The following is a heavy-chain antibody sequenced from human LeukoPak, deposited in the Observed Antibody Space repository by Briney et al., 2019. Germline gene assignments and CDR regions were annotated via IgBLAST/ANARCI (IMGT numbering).Heavy chain of an antibody. D-gene: IGHD4-17*01. J-gene: IGHJ4*02. CDR3: ASLGRDYVRDY. V-gene: IGHV1-2*06. Sequence: ASVKLSCKASGYTFTGYYMHWVRQAPGQGLEWMGRINPNSGGTNYAQKFPGRVTMTRETSIRTADMELSRLRSDDTAVYYCASLGRDYVRDYWGQGTLVTVSS. CDR2: INPNSGGT. CDR1: GYTFTGYY.